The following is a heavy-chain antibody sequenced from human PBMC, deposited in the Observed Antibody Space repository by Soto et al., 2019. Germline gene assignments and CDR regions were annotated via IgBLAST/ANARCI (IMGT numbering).Heavy chain of an antibody. V-gene: IGHV3-23*01. CDR3: AKDKFVFGVVTDYYYYGMDV. CDR2: ISGSGGST. Sequence: EVQLLESGGGLVQPGGSLRLSCAASGFTFSSYAMSWVRQAPGKGLEWVSAISGSGGSTYYADSVKGRFTISRDNSKNTLYLQMNSLRAEDTAVYYCAKDKFVFGVVTDYYYYGMDVWGQGTTVTVSS. CDR1: GFTFSSYA. J-gene: IGHJ6*02. D-gene: IGHD3-3*01.